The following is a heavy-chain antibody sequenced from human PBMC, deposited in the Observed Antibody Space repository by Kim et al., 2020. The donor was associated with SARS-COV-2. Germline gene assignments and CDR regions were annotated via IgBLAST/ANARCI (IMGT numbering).Heavy chain of an antibody. D-gene: IGHD4-17*01. J-gene: IGHJ4*02. CDR3: ARLLPAWGDYDLVDY. CDR2: IIPIFGTA. V-gene: IGHV1-69*13. Sequence: SVKVSCKASGGTFSSYAISWVRQAPGQGLEWMGGIIPIFGTANYAQKFQGRVTITADESTSTAYMELSSLRSEDTAVYYCARLLPAWGDYDLVDYWGQGTLVSVSS. CDR1: GGTFSSYA.